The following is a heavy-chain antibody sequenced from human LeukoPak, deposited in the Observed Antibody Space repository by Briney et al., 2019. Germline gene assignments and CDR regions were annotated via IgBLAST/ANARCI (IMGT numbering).Heavy chain of an antibody. D-gene: IGHD1-26*01. CDR2: ISTGGTT. CDR1: GDSISYFY. Sequence: SETLSLTCSVSGDSISYFYWSWIRQAAGKGLEWIGRISTGGTTDYNTSLKSRVTMSVDTSKNQFSLKLYSVTAADTAVYYCARDWVGVTDFHYWGQGTLVTVSS. CDR3: ARDWVGVTDFHY. J-gene: IGHJ4*02. V-gene: IGHV4-4*07.